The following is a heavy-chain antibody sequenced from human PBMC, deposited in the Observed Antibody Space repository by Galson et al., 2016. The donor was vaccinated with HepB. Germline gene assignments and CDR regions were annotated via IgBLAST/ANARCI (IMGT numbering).Heavy chain of an antibody. J-gene: IGHJ4*02. CDR3: AKSLAVRGITEFDY. D-gene: IGHD3-10*01. CDR1: GYTFNTYG. CDR2: SSAYNGNT. Sequence: SVKVSCKASGYTFNTYGITWVRRAPGQGLEWMGWSSAYNGNTNYAQKLQGRVTMTTDTSTATAYMELRSLRSDDTAVYYCAKSLAVRGITEFDYWGQGSLVIVSS. V-gene: IGHV1-18*04.